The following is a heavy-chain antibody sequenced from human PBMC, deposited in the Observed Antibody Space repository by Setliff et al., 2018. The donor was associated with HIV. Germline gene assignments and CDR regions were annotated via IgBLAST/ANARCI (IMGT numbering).Heavy chain of an antibody. D-gene: IGHD2-21*01. CDR2: IHHSGST. V-gene: IGHV4-34*01. CDR3: AREVSDGYVDN. J-gene: IGHJ4*02. Sequence: SETLSLTCAVYGGSFSAYYWSWIRQPPGKGLEWIGEIHHSGSTNYNPSLKSRVTISVDTSKKHFSLKLTSVTAADTAMYYCAREVSDGYVDNWGQGTLVTVSS. CDR1: GGSFSAYY.